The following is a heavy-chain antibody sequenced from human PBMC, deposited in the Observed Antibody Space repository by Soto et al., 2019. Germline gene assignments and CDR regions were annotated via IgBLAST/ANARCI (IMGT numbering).Heavy chain of an antibody. D-gene: IGHD3-10*01. CDR1: GFTFSSYG. V-gene: IGHV3-30*18. J-gene: IGHJ6*02. Sequence: GGSLRLSCAASGFTFSSYGMHWVRQAPGKGLEWVAVISYDGSNKYYADSVKGRFTISRDNSKNTLYLQMNSLRAEDTAEYYCAKDSGYYYYYYGMDVWGQGATVTVSS. CDR3: AKDSGYYYYYYGMDV. CDR2: ISYDGSNK.